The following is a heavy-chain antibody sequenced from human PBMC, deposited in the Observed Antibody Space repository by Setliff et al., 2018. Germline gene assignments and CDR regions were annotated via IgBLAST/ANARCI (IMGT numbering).Heavy chain of an antibody. D-gene: IGHD4-17*01. CDR2: IIPIFGTA. J-gene: IGHJ4*02. V-gene: IGHV1-69*05. CDR1: GGTFSSYA. Sequence: GASVKVSCKASGGTFSSYAISWVRQAPGQGLEWMGGIIPIFGTANYAQKFQGRVTITTDTSISTAYMELSRLRSDDTAVYYCARDTYGDYHRLDYWGQGTLVTVSS. CDR3: ARDTYGDYHRLDY.